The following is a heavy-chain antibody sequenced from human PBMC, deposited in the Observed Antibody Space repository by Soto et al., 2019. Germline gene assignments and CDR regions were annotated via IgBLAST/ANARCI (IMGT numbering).Heavy chain of an antibody. V-gene: IGHV1-69*04. Sequence: VKVSCKASGGTFSSYTISWVRQAPGQGLEWMGRIIPILGIANYAQKFQGRVTITADKSTSTAYMELSSLRSEDTAVYYCARDLPGNGYDFWSGYYIRWGQGTLVTVSS. CDR3: ARDLPGNGYDFWSGYYIR. D-gene: IGHD3-3*01. J-gene: IGHJ4*02. CDR1: GGTFSSYT. CDR2: IIPILGIA.